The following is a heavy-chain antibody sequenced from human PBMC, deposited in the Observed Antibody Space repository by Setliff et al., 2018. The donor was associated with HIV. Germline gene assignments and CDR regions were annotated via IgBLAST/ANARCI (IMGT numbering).Heavy chain of an antibody. CDR1: GYSFTTLW. V-gene: IGHV5-51*01. CDR3: ARLGGICSGGSCTALAYTMDV. D-gene: IGHD2-15*01. Sequence: GESLKISCQASGYSFTTLWIAWVRQMPGKGLEWMGMVFPDDSDTRYSPSFQGQVSMSADKSINTAYLQCSSLKASDTAMYYCARLGGICSGGSCTALAYTMDVWGQGTTVTVSS. J-gene: IGHJ6*02. CDR2: VFPDDSDT.